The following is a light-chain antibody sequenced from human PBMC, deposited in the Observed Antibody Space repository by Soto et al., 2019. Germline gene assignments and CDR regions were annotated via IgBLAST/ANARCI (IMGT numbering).Light chain of an antibody. V-gene: IGLV2-14*01. CDR2: EVS. CDR3: SSYTSSSTLEGVV. CDR1: SSDVGGYNY. Sequence: QSALTQPASVSGSPGQSITFSCTGTSSDVGGYNYVSWYQQHPGKAPKLMIYEVSNRPSGVSNRFSGSKSGNTASLTISGLQAEDEADYYCSSYTSSSTLEGVVFGGGTKLTVL. J-gene: IGLJ2*01.